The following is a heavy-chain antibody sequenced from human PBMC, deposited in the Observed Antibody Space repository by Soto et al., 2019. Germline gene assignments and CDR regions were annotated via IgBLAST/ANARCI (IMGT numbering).Heavy chain of an antibody. D-gene: IGHD7-27*01. J-gene: IGHJ4*02. CDR1: GGTFTTYT. CDR3: ARDGDGNSLAY. CDR2: IIPIFGAS. Sequence: QVQLVQSGPEVKKPGSSVKVSCKSSGGTFTTYTFSWVRQAPGQGLEWMAGIIPIFGASKSAQKYQDRVAITMDESTRTIYMELSSLRSDDTAVYYCARDGDGNSLAYWGQGTLVTVSS. V-gene: IGHV1-69*01.